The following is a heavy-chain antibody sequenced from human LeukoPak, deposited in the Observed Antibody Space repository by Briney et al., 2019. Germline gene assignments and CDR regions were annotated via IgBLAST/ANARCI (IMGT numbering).Heavy chain of an antibody. Sequence: SETLSLTCAVYGGSFSGYYWSWIRQPPGKGLEWIGEINHSGSTNYNPSLKSRVTISVDTSKNQFSLQLNSVTPEDTAVYYCARDRYSSSWYVRYYFDYWGQGTLVTVSS. CDR3: ARDRYSSSWYVRYYFDY. CDR2: INHSGST. J-gene: IGHJ4*02. D-gene: IGHD6-13*01. V-gene: IGHV4-34*01. CDR1: GGSFSGYY.